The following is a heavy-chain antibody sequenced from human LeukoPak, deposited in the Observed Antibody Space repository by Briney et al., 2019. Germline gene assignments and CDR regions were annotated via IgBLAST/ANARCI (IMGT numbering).Heavy chain of an antibody. Sequence: GESLRLSCAASGFTFSSYAMSWVRQAPGKGLEWGSAISGSGGSTYYADSVKGRFTIRRDNSKNTLYLQMSSLRAEETAVYYCAKASVLLWFGELLPDYYYGMDVWGQGTTVTVSS. CDR3: AKASVLLWFGELLPDYYYGMDV. CDR2: ISGSGGST. CDR1: GFTFSSYA. D-gene: IGHD3-10*01. J-gene: IGHJ6*02. V-gene: IGHV3-23*01.